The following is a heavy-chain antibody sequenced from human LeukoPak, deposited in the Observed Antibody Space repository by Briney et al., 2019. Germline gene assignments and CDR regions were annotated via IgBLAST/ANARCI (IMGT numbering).Heavy chain of an antibody. CDR2: ISGGGDNT. D-gene: IGHD3-3*01. J-gene: IGHJ4*02. CDR1: RFTFSSYA. CDR3: AKGGGYDFWSGYSTTRGGDY. Sequence: PGGSLRLSCAASRFTFSSYAMSWVRQAPGKGLEWVSAISGGGDNTYYADSVKGRFTISRDNSKNTLYLQMNSLRAEDTAVYYCAKGGGYDFWSGYSTTRGGDYWGQGTLVTVSS. V-gene: IGHV3-23*01.